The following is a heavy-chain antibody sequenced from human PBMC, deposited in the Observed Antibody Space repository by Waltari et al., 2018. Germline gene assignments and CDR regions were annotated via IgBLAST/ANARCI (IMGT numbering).Heavy chain of an antibody. V-gene: IGHV3-23*01. CDR3: TKSRWDSVIYRHDAFDI. Sequence: EVQLLESGGGLVQPGGSQRLSCAASGLIFNTYAMSWVRQAPGKGLEWVSAMSGSGGGTYYAEFVKGRFTISRDNSKNTVYLQMNSLTTEDTAVYYCTKSRWDSVIYRHDAFDIWGQGTMVTVSS. CDR2: MSGSGGGT. D-gene: IGHD1-26*01. CDR1: GLIFNTYA. J-gene: IGHJ3*02.